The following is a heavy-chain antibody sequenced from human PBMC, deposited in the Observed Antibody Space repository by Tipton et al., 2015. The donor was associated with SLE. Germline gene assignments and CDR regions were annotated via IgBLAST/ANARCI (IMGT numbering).Heavy chain of an antibody. V-gene: IGHV3-30*04. CDR3: AGGLLWFRELFY. CDR2: ISYDGSNK. CDR1: GFTFSSYA. D-gene: IGHD3-10*01. J-gene: IGHJ4*02. Sequence: SLRLSCAASGFTFSSYAMHWVRQAPDKGLEWVAVISYDGSNKYYADSVKGRFTISRDNSKNTLYLQMNSLRAEDTAVYYCAGGLLWFRELFYWGQGTLVTVSS.